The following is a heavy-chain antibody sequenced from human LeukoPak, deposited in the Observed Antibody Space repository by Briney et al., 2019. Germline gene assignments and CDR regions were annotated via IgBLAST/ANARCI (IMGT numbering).Heavy chain of an antibody. Sequence: SETLSLTCTVSGASISGSGYYWSWIRQPPGKGLEWIGYIYYSGSTNYNPSLKSRVTISVDTSKNQFSLKLSSVTAADTAVYYCARGIEMATIIPFDYWGQGTLVTVSS. CDR3: ARGIEMATIIPFDY. CDR1: GASISGSGYY. CDR2: IYYSGST. J-gene: IGHJ4*02. V-gene: IGHV4-61*08. D-gene: IGHD5-24*01.